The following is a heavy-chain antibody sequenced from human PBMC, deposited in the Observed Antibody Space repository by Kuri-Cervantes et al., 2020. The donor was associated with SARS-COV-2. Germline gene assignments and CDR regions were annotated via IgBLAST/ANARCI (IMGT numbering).Heavy chain of an antibody. V-gene: IGHV3-13*04. D-gene: IGHD3-10*01. CDR1: GFTFSSYD. CDR3: AKHYGSGLSYYYYGMDV. Sequence: GGSLRLSCAASGFTFSSYDMHWVRQATGKGLEWVSAIGTAGDTYYPGSVKGRFTISRENAKNSLYLQMNSLRDEDTAVYYCAKHYGSGLSYYYYGMDVWGQGTTVTVSS. J-gene: IGHJ6*02. CDR2: IGTAGDT.